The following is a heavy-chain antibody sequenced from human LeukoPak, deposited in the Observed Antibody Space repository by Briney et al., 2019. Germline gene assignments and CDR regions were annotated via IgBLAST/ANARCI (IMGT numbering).Heavy chain of an antibody. CDR2: INHSGST. CDR1: GGSFSGYY. J-gene: IGHJ4*02. Sequence: PSETLSLTCAVYGGSFSGYYWSWIRQPPGKGLEWIGEINHSGSTNYNPSLKSRVTISVDTSKNQFSLKLSSVTAADTAVYYCARDLGGGGCYDYWGQGTLVTVSS. V-gene: IGHV4-34*01. D-gene: IGHD2-15*01. CDR3: ARDLGGGGCYDY.